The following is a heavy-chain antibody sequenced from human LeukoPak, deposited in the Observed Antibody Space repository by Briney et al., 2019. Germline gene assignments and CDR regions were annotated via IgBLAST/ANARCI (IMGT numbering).Heavy chain of an antibody. CDR3: ARGIYGWGGTDAFDI. Sequence: GASVKVSCKASGYTFTGYYMHWVRQAPGQGLEWMGWINPNSGGTNYAQKFQGRVTMTRDTSISTAYMELSRLRSDDTAVYYCARGIYGWGGTDAFDIWGQGTMVTVSS. CDR1: GYTFTGYY. J-gene: IGHJ3*02. V-gene: IGHV1-2*02. D-gene: IGHD3-10*01. CDR2: INPNSGGT.